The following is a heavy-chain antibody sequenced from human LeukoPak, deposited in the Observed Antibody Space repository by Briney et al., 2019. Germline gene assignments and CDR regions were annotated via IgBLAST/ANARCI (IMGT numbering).Heavy chain of an antibody. CDR1: GGTFSSYA. CDR3: ARDSDYYDSGSYFN. Sequence: GASVKVSCKASGGTFSSYAISWVRQAPGQGLEWMGRIIPIFGTANYAQKFQGRVTITTDESTSTAYMELSSLRSEDTAVYYCARDSDYYDSGSYFNWGQGTLVTVSS. D-gene: IGHD3-10*01. CDR2: IIPIFGTA. J-gene: IGHJ4*02. V-gene: IGHV1-69*05.